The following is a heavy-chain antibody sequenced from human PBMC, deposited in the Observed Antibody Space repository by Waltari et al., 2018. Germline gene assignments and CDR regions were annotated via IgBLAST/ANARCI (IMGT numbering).Heavy chain of an antibody. CDR3: AKDRYSGSYSDALEI. CDR2: ISWNSGSI. CDR1: GFTFNDYA. V-gene: IGHV3-9*01. D-gene: IGHD1-26*01. J-gene: IGHJ3*02. Sequence: EVQLVESGGGLVQPGRSLRLSCVASGFTFNDYAMHWVRQAPGKGLEWVSGISWNSGSIGYADSVKGRFTVSRDNAKKSLYLQMNSLRLEDTALYYCAKDRYSGSYSDALEIWGQGTMVTVSS.